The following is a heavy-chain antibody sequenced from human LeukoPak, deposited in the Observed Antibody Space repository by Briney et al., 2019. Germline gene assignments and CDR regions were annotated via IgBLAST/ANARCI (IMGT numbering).Heavy chain of an antibody. CDR3: ARDGYSYGIFDY. V-gene: IGHV1-2*02. Sequence: GASVKVSCKASGYTFTGYFVHWVRQAPGQGLEWMGLIYPNSGGTNYAQKFQGRVTMTRDTSINTVYMELSRLRSDDTAVYYCARDGYSYGIFDYWGQGTLVTVSS. CDR1: GYTFTGYF. D-gene: IGHD5-18*01. J-gene: IGHJ4*02. CDR2: IYPNSGGT.